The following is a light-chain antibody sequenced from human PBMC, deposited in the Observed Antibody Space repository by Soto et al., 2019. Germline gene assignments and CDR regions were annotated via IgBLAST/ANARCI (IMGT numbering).Light chain of an antibody. CDR3: SSYTTTGTLGVV. CDR1: SSDIGSYNY. V-gene: IGLV2-14*01. Sequence: QSALTQPASVSGSPGQSITISCTGTSSDIGSYNYVSWYQQHPGKAPKFMIYDVTSRPSGVSSRFSGSKSGNTASLTISGLQDDDEADYYCSSYTTTGTLGVVFGGGTKVTVL. J-gene: IGLJ3*02. CDR2: DVT.